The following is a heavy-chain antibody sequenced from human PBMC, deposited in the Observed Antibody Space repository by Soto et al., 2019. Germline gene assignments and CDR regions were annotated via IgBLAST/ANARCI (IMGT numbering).Heavy chain of an antibody. CDR2: LSAYNGNT. CDR3: AVLRFGEFVYYFDY. D-gene: IGHD3-10*01. J-gene: IGHJ4*02. V-gene: IGHV1-18*01. CDR1: GYTFTSYG. Sequence: ASVKVSCKASGYTFTSYGISWVRQAPGQGLEWMGWLSAYNGNTNYAQKLQGRVTMTTDTSTSTAYMELRSLRSDDTAVYYCAVLRFGEFVYYFDYWGQGPLVTVSS.